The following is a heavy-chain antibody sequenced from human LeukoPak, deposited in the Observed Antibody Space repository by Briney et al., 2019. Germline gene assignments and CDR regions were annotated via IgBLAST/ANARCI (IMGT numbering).Heavy chain of an antibody. CDR2: INPNNGGT. V-gene: IGHV1-2*02. D-gene: IGHD3-16*01. J-gene: IGHJ4*02. Sequence: ASVKVSCKASGYTFTGYYMHWVRLAPGQGLEWMGWINPNNGGTNYAQKFQGRVTMTRDTSISTAYMELSGLTSDDTAVYYCARGWGERDYFDYWGQGTLVTVSS. CDR3: ARGWGERDYFDY. CDR1: GYTFTGYY.